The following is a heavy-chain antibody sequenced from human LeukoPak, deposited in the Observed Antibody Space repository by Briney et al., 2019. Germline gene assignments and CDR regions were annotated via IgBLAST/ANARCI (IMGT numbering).Heavy chain of an antibody. V-gene: IGHV3-21*01. CDR2: ISSSSSYI. D-gene: IGHD3-10*01. Sequence: PGGSLRLSCAASGFTFSSYSMNWVRQAPGKGLEWVSSISSSSSYIYYADSVKGRFTISRDNAKNSLYLQMNSLRAEDTAVYYCARVMVRGVTTLGHWFDPWGQGTLVTVSS. J-gene: IGHJ5*02. CDR1: GFTFSSYS. CDR3: ARVMVRGVTTLGHWFDP.